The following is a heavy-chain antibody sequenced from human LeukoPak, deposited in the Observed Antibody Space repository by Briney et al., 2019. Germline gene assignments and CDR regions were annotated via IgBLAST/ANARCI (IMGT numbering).Heavy chain of an antibody. CDR3: ARDRGFGQADV. CDR2: IKQDGGEK. CDR1: GFTFGGLW. V-gene: IGHV3-7*01. D-gene: IGHD3-10*01. J-gene: IGHJ6*04. Sequence: GGSLRLSCAASGFTFGGLWMTWVRQAPGKGLEWVANIKQDGGEKYYVDSVKGRFTISRDNAKNSLYLQMNSLRAEDTAVYYCARDRGFGQADVWGKGTTVTVSS.